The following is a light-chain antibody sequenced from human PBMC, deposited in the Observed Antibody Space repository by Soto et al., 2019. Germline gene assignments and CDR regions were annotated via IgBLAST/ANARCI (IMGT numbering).Light chain of an antibody. Sequence: DIKMTQSPSSLSASVGERVPITCRASKSIAGYLSWYHQRPGKAPKFLIYSASSLQRGVPSRFSGSGSGTDFSLTINGLQPEDFATYFCQQSFSVPITFGQGTRLEIK. CDR1: KSIAGY. CDR2: SAS. J-gene: IGKJ5*01. V-gene: IGKV1-39*01. CDR3: QQSFSVPIT.